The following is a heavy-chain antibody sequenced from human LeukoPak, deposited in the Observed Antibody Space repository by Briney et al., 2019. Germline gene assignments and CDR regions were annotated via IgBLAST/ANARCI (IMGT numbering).Heavy chain of an antibody. Sequence: GGSLRLSCAASGFTFSSYAMHWVRQAPGKGLEWVAVISYDGSNKHYADSVKGRFTISRDNSKNTLYLQMNSLRAEDTAVYYCASSGSYKGSNWFDPWGQGTLVTVSS. CDR3: ASSGSYKGSNWFDP. D-gene: IGHD1-26*01. CDR2: ISYDGSNK. J-gene: IGHJ5*02. CDR1: GFTFSSYA. V-gene: IGHV3-30-3*01.